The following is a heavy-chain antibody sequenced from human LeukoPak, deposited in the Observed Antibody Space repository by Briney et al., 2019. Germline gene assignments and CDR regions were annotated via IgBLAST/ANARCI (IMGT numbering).Heavy chain of an antibody. J-gene: IGHJ4*02. D-gene: IGHD2-2*01. CDR1: GYTFTSYG. CDR3: AREYCSSTSCYVGYYFDY. V-gene: IGHV1-2*02. CDR2: INPNSGGT. Sequence: ASVKVSCKASGYTFTSYGISWVRQAPGQGLEWMGWINPNSGGTNYAQKFQGRVTMTRDTSISTAYMELSRLRSDDTAVYYCAREYCSSTSCYVGYYFDYWGQGTLVTVSS.